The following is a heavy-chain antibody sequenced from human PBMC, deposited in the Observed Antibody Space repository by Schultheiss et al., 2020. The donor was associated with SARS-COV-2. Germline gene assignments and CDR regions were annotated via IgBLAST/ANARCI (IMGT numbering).Heavy chain of an antibody. Sequence: GESLKISCKASGYTFTGYFMHWVRQATGQGLEWMGRINPNSGGTNYAQKLQGRVTMTTDTSTSTAYMELRSLRSDDTAVYYCARGIAARFRYNWFDPWGQGTLVTVSS. D-gene: IGHD6-6*01. CDR3: ARGIAARFRYNWFDP. V-gene: IGHV1-2*06. CDR1: GYTFTGYF. CDR2: INPNSGGT. J-gene: IGHJ5*02.